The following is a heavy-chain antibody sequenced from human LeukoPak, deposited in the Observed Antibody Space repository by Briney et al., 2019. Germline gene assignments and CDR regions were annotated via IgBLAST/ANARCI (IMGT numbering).Heavy chain of an antibody. V-gene: IGHV1-2*04. CDR2: INLNSGGT. Sequence: GASVKVSCKASGYTFTGYYMHWVRQAPGQGLEWMGWINLNSGGTKYAQKFQGWVTMTRDTSISTAYMELSRLKSDDTAVYYCARDGGPLALDYWGQGTLVTVSS. CDR3: ARDGGPLALDY. J-gene: IGHJ4*02. CDR1: GYTFTGYY.